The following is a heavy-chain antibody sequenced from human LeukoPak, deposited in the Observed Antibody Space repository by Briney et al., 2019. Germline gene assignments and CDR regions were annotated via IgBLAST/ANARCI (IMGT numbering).Heavy chain of an antibody. CDR2: ISATGDST. D-gene: IGHD3-22*01. Sequence: GGSLRLSCAASGFTFTSYPMNWVRQSPERGLEWVSAISATGDSTSYADSLKGRFTISRDNSKNTLYLQMSRLTAEDTAVYYCAKEGGRYYDDRAFDIWGQGTMVTVSS. CDR1: GFTFTSYP. J-gene: IGHJ3*02. V-gene: IGHV3-23*01. CDR3: AKEGGRYYDDRAFDI.